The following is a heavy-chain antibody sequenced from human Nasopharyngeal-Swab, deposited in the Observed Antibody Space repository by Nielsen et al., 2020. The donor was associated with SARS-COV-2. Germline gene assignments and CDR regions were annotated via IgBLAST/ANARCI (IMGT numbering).Heavy chain of an antibody. D-gene: IGHD6-19*01. Sequence: GESLKISCAAPGFTLRNYRMHWVRHAPGKGLEWVSRSNEDGSITSYADSVKGRFAISRDNAKNTLYLQMNSLRAEDTAVYFCASDLSGRDDNWGQGTLVTVAA. CDR1: GFTLRNYR. J-gene: IGHJ4*02. CDR3: ASDLSGRDDN. V-gene: IGHV3-74*01. CDR2: SNEDGSIT.